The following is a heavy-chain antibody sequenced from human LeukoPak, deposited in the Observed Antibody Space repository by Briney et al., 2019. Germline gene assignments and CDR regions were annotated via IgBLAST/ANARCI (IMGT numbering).Heavy chain of an antibody. J-gene: IGHJ6*03. CDR3: ARTPMSSSWYGYYYYMDV. D-gene: IGHD6-13*01. Sequence: ASVKVSCKASGYSFISFGISWVRQAPGQGLEWMGWVSTYNGHTNYAQKLQGRVTMTTDTSTSTAYMELRSLRSDDTAVYYCARTPMSSSWYGYYYYMDVWGKGTTVTVSS. V-gene: IGHV1-18*01. CDR2: VSTYNGHT. CDR1: GYSFISFG.